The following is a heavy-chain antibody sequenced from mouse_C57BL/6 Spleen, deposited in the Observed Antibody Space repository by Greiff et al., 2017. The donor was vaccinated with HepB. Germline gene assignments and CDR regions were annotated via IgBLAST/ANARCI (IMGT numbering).Heavy chain of an antibody. CDR2: IYPGDGDT. D-gene: IGHD1-1*01. Sequence: QVQLQQSGPELVKPGASVKISCKASGYAFSSSWMNWVKQRPGKGLEWIGRIYPGDGDTNYNGKFKGKATLTADKSSSTAYMQLSSLTSEGSSVYFCARSVTTVVAPGYFDVWGTGTTVTVSS. CDR3: ARSVTTVVAPGYFDV. V-gene: IGHV1-82*01. CDR1: GYAFSSSW. J-gene: IGHJ1*03.